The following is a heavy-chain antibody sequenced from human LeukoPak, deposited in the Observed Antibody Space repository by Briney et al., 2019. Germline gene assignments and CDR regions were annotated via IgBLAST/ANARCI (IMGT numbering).Heavy chain of an antibody. CDR1: GGSISSYY. CDR3: ARHKPRDTGWFDP. CDR2: IYTSGST. Sequence: SETLSLTCTVSGGSISSYYWSWIRQPPEKGLEWIGYIYTSGSTNYNPSLKSRVTISVDTSKNQFSLKLSSVTAADTAVYYCARHKPRDTGWFDPWGQEPWSPSPQ. V-gene: IGHV4-4*09. J-gene: IGHJ5*02.